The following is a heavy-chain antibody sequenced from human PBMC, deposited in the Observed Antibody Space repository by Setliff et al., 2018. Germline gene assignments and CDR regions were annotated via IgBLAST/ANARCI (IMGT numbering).Heavy chain of an antibody. Sequence: SETLSLTCTVSGDSISSRRNYWGWFRQPAGKELEWIGQIYTSWSTNYNPSLKSRVTISLDTSKNQFSLKLTSVTAADTAVYYCGRGFSRIEGWGNWFDPWGQGILVTVS. D-gene: IGHD2-15*01. V-gene: IGHV4-61*09. CDR2: IYTSWST. CDR1: GDSISSRRNY. J-gene: IGHJ5*02. CDR3: GRGFSRIEGWGNWFDP.